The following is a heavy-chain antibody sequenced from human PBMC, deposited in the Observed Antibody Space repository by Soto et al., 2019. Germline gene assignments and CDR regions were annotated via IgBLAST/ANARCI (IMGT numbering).Heavy chain of an antibody. D-gene: IGHD4-17*01. J-gene: IGHJ4*02. CDR2: IYYSGST. CDR3: GRSGKYGDYVDY. CDR1: GGSISSYY. V-gene: IGHV4-59*01. Sequence: SETLSLTCTVSGGSISSYYWSWIRQPPGKGLEWIGYIYYSGSTNYNPSLKSRVTISVDTSKNQFSLKLSSVTAADTAVYYCGRSGKYGDYVDYWGQGTLVTVSS.